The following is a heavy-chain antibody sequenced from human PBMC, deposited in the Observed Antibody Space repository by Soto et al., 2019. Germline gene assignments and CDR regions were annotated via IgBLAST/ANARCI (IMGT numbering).Heavy chain of an antibody. Sequence: QVQLVESGGGEVQPGRSLTISCAASGFTFSTYGMHWVRQTPGKGLEWVAVISYDGTTKFYSDSVKGRFTVSRDNFKNTLTVQMTSLRADDTAVYSWAKDRQSDEDYDDYCYGMDVCCVGAMGSVSS. CDR1: GFTFSTYG. D-gene: IGHD4-17*01. V-gene: IGHV3-30*18. CDR3: AKDRQSDEDYDDYCYGMDV. CDR2: ISYDGTTK. J-gene: IGHJ6*01.